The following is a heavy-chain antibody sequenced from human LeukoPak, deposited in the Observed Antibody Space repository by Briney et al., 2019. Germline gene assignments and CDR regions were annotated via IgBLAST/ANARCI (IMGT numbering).Heavy chain of an antibody. J-gene: IGHJ4*02. CDR3: ARVKSSGYYYHFDY. D-gene: IGHD3-22*01. CDR1: GGSISSYY. Sequence: SETLSLTFTVSGGSISSYYWSWIRQPAGKGLEWIGRIYTSGSTNYNPSLKSRVTMSVDTSKNQFSLKLSSVTAADTAVYYCARVKSSGYYYHFDYWGQGTLVTVSS. CDR2: IYTSGST. V-gene: IGHV4-4*07.